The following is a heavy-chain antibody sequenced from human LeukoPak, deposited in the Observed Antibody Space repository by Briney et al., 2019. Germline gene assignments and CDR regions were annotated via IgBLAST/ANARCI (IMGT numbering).Heavy chain of an antibody. CDR3: AKVPNYYDTTTYYG. CDR1: GFIFSDYA. D-gene: IGHD3-22*01. J-gene: IGHJ4*02. V-gene: IGHV3-23*01. Sequence: GGSLRLSCAASGFIFSDYAMSWVRQAPGKGLEWVSAISDSKRGGTTYYAGSVKGRFTISRDTSKNTLYLQMSSLRVEDTAVHYCAKVPNYYDTTTYYGWGQGTLVAVSP. CDR2: ISDSKRGGTT.